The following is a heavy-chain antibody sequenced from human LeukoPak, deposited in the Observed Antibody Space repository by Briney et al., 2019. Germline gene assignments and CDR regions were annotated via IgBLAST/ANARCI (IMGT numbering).Heavy chain of an antibody. J-gene: IGHJ4*02. CDR3: ARVRRFGAGQDY. D-gene: IGHD3-16*01. Sequence: SETLSLTCAVSGGSISSSNWWSWVRQPPGKGLEWIGEIYHSGNTNYNPSLKSRVTISVDKSKNQFSLKLSSVTAADTAVYYFARVRRFGAGQDYWGQGTLVTFSS. CDR2: IYHSGNT. V-gene: IGHV4-4*02. CDR1: GGSISSSNW.